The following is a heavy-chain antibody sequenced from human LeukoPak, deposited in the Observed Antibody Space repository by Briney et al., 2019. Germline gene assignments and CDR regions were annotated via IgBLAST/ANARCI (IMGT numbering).Heavy chain of an antibody. CDR1: GGSISSNNW. D-gene: IGHD3-22*01. J-gene: IGHJ3*02. CDR2: IYHSGST. CDR3: ARGGYYYDSSGYYAFHI. Sequence: ASGTLSLTCAVSGGSISSNNWWSWVRQPPGKGLEWIGEIYHSGSTNYNPSLKSRVTISVDKSKNQFSLKLSSVTAADTAVYYCARGGYYYDSSGYYAFHIWGQGTMVTVSS. V-gene: IGHV4-4*02.